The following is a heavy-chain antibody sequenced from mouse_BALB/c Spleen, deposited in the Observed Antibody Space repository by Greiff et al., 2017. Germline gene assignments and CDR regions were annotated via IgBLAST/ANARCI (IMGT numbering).Heavy chain of an antibody. CDR1: GYTFTSYW. CDR2: IDPSDSYT. Sequence: QVQLKQPGAELVKPGASVKLSCKASGYTFTSYWMHWVKQRPGQGLEWIGEIDPSDSYTNYNQKFKGKATLTVDKSSSTAYMQLSSLTSEDSAVYYCARGHYYGSSPSFDYWGQGTTLTGSS. V-gene: IGHV1-69*02. CDR3: ARGHYYGSSPSFDY. J-gene: IGHJ2*01. D-gene: IGHD1-1*01.